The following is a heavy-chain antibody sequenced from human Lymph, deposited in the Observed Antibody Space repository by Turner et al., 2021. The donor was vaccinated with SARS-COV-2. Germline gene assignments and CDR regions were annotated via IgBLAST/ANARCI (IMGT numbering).Heavy chain of an antibody. Sequence: QVQLVESGGGVVQPGRSLRLSCAASGFTFSTYAIHWVRQAPGKGLEWVAVISYDGFNKYYSDSVKGQITISRDNSKNTLYLQMSSLRAEDTAVYYCARGSGSYLSAFDIWGQGTMVTVSS. V-gene: IGHV3-30*04. J-gene: IGHJ3*02. CDR1: GFTFSTYA. CDR2: ISYDGFNK. D-gene: IGHD1-26*01. CDR3: ARGSGSYLSAFDI.